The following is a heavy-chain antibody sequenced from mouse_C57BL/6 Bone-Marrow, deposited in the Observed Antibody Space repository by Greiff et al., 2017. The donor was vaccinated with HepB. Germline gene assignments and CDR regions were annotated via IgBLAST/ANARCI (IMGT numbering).Heavy chain of an antibody. D-gene: IGHD1-1*01. V-gene: IGHV1-69*01. J-gene: IGHJ4*01. CDR2: IDPSDSYT. CDR3: ARYYYGSMDY. CDR1: GYTFTSYW. Sequence: QVQLQQSGAELVMPGASVKLSCKASGYTFTSYWMHWVKQRPGQGLEWIGEIDPSDSYTNYNQKFKGKSTLTVDKSSSTAYMQLSSLTSEDSAVYYCARYYYGSMDYWGQGTSVTVSS.